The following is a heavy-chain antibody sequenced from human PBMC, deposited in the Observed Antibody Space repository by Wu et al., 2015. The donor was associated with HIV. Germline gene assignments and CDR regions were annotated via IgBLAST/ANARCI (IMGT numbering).Heavy chain of an antibody. CDR1: GYTFTGYY. D-gene: IGHD3-3*01. V-gene: IGHV1-2*02. CDR3: ARRFLVGVAYYFDY. Sequence: QVQLVQSGAEVKKPGASVKVSCKASGYTFTGYYMHWVRQAPGQGLEWMGWINPNSGGTNYAQKFQGRVTMTRDTSISTAYMELSRLRSDDTAVYYCARRFLVGVAYYFDYWAREPWSPSPQ. J-gene: IGHJ4*02. CDR2: INPNSGGT.